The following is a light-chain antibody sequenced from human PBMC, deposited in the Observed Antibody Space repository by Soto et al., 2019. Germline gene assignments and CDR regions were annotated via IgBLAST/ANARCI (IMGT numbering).Light chain of an antibody. CDR1: QSVSSSY. V-gene: IGKV3-20*01. CDR3: QHYVYPQWT. CDR2: GVS. J-gene: IGKJ1*01. Sequence: EIVLTQSPGTLSLSPGERATLSCRASQSVSSSYLAWYQQKSGQAPRLLIYGVSTRATGTPDRFSGSGSGTEFTLTIRRLEPEDFAVYFCQHYVYPQWTFGPGTKVDIK.